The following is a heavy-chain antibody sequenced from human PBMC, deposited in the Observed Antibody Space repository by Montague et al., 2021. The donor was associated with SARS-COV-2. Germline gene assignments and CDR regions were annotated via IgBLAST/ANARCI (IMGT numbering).Heavy chain of an antibody. D-gene: IGHD1-1*01. CDR3: ARAQNTCFIANCVNYFDF. V-gene: IGHV4-59*01. CDR1: GGSISSYY. CDR2: IYYTGST. Sequence: SETLSLTCTVSGGSISSYYWSWIRQPPGKGLEWIGYIYYTGSTKYNPSLKSRVTMSLDRPTNRFSLRLNSVTAADTAMYYCARAQNTCFIANCVNYFDFWGLGGQVAVSS. J-gene: IGHJ4*02.